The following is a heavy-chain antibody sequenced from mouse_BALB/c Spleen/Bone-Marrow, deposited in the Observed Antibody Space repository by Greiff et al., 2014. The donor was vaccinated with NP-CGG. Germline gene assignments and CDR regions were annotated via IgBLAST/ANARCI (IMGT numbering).Heavy chain of an antibody. D-gene: IGHD2-10*02. V-gene: IGHV1-80*01. CDR2: IYPGDGDT. CDR3: ARKYGDY. J-gene: IGHJ2*01. Sequence: LVESGAELVRPGSSVKISCKASGYVFSSYWMNWVKQRPGQGLEWIGQIYPGDGDTSYNGKFKGKATLTADRSSSTAYMQLSSLTSEDSAVYFCARKYGDYWGQGTTLTVSS. CDR1: GYVFSSYW.